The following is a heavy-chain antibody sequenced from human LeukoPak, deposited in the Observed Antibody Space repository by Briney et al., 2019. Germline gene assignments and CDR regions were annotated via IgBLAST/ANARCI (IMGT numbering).Heavy chain of an antibody. V-gene: IGHV1-8*03. Sequence: ASVKVSCKASGYTFTSYDINWVRQATGQGLEWMGWMNPNSGNTGYAPKLQGRVTITRNTSISTAYMELSSLRSEDTAVYYCARDGVGIAVAGTTGGFDYWGQGTLVTVSS. J-gene: IGHJ4*02. CDR1: GYTFTSYD. CDR3: ARDGVGIAVAGTTGGFDY. D-gene: IGHD6-19*01. CDR2: MNPNSGNT.